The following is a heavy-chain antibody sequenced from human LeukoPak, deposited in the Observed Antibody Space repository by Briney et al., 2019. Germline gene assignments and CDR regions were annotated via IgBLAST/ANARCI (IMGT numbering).Heavy chain of an antibody. D-gene: IGHD3-22*01. CDR1: GYTFNSYY. Sequence: ASVKVSCKASGYTFNSYYMHWVRQAPGPGLEWIGIIKPSGGSTSYAQKFRGKVTMTRDMSTSTVYMELSSLRSEDTVVYYCARDAWDSSGYIDYWGQGTLVTVSS. CDR3: ARDAWDSSGYIDY. J-gene: IGHJ4*02. CDR2: IKPSGGST. V-gene: IGHV1-46*02.